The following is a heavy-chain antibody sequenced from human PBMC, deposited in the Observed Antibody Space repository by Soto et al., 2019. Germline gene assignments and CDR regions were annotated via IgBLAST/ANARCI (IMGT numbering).Heavy chain of an antibody. CDR1: GFSVSNYW. V-gene: IGHV3-74*01. J-gene: IGHJ6*02. CDR2: IKSDGTT. Sequence: PGGSLRLSCAASGFSVSNYWMNWVRQAPGKGLVWVSHIKSDGTTSYADSVEGRFTVSRDDAKNTFYLQMNGLRAEDTAVYYCAKDRGEEGLKFLEWFGGMDVWGHGTLVTVSS. CDR3: AKDRGEEGLKFLEWFGGMDV. D-gene: IGHD3-3*01.